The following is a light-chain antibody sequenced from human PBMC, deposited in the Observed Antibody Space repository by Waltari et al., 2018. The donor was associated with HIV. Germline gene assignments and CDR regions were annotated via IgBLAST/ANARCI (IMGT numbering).Light chain of an antibody. CDR3: SSYTSFSTVL. Sequence: QSALTQPASVSGSPGQSITISCTGTSSDVGTYSLVSWYQHHPGKAPKLMIYEGNKPPSGVSNRFSGSMSGNTASLTISGLQAEDEADYYCSSYTSFSTVLFGGGTKLTVL. CDR1: SSDVGTYSL. J-gene: IGLJ2*01. CDR2: EGN. V-gene: IGLV2-23*01.